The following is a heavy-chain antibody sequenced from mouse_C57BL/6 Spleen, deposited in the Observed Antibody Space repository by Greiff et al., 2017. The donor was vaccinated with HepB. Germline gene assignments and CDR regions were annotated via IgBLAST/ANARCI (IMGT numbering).Heavy chain of an antibody. D-gene: IGHD4-1*01. Sequence: EVQLQQSGPELVKPGASVKISCKASGYTFTDYYMNWVKQSHGKSLEWIGDINPNNGGTSYNQKFKGKATLTVDKSSSTAYMELRSLTSEDSAVYYCAREGELGRDYAMDYWGQGTSVTVSS. J-gene: IGHJ4*01. CDR3: AREGELGRDYAMDY. V-gene: IGHV1-26*01. CDR1: GYTFTDYY. CDR2: INPNNGGT.